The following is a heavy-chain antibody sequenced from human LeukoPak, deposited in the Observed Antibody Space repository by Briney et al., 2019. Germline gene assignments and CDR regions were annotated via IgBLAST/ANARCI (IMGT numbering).Heavy chain of an antibody. CDR3: PRVAAIYCNRPMDV. V-gene: IGHV3-23*01. J-gene: IGHJ6*04. D-gene: IGHD2-15*01. Sequence: PGGSLRLSCGASGFTFDNYGMNWVRQAPGKGLEWVSAIRLSDGYTYYADSVQGRFIISRDTSKNTVPLQMNSLTGDDTALYYCPRVAAIYCNRPMDVWGRGTVVIVSS. CDR2: IRLSDGYT. CDR1: GFTFDNYG.